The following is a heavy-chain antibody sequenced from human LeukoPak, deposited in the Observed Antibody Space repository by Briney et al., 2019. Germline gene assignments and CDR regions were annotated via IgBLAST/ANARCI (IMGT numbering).Heavy chain of an antibody. D-gene: IGHD4-17*01. CDR1: GGSFSGYY. CDR2: INHSGST. Sequence: SETVSLTCGVYGGSFSGYYWSWIRQPPGKGLEWIGEINHSGSTNYNPSLKSRVTISVDTSKNQFSLKLSSVTAADTAVYYCARGGMTTDYWGQGTLVTVSS. V-gene: IGHV4-34*01. J-gene: IGHJ4*02. CDR3: ARGGMTTDY.